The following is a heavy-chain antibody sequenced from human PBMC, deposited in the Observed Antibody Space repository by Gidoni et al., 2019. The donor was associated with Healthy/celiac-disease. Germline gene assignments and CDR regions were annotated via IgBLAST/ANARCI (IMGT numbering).Heavy chain of an antibody. D-gene: IGHD3-22*01. V-gene: IGHV1-18*01. Sequence: QVQLVQSGAEGKKPGASVKVTCTASGYTFTSYGISWVRQDPGQGLEWMGWISAYNGNTNEAHKLQSRVTMTTDTSTSTAYRELRGLRADDTAVYFCARDAMIVVVNIDYWGQGTLVTVSS. CDR1: GYTFTSYG. CDR3: ARDAMIVVVNIDY. CDR2: ISAYNGNT. J-gene: IGHJ4*02.